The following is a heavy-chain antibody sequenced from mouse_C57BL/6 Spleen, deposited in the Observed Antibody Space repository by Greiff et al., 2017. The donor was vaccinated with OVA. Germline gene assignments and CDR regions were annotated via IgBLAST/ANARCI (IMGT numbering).Heavy chain of an antibody. CDR3: ARPLYYYGSSEANAMDY. D-gene: IGHD1-1*01. V-gene: IGHV5-17*01. J-gene: IGHJ4*01. Sequence: DVMLVESGGGLVKPGGSLKLSCAASGFTFSDYGMHWVRQAPEKGLEWVAYISSGSSTIYYADTVKGRFTISRDNAKNTLFLQMTSLRSEDTAMYYCARPLYYYGSSEANAMDYWGQGTSVTVSS. CDR2: ISSGSSTI. CDR1: GFTFSDYG.